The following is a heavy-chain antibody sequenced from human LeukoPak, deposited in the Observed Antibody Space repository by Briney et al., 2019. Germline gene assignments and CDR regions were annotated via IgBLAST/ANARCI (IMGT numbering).Heavy chain of an antibody. CDR1: GGSISTYY. Sequence: PSETLSLTCTVSGGSISTYYWSWIRQPPGKELEWIGYIYYSGSTNYNPSLKSRVTMSVDTSKNQFSLKMSSVTAADTAVYYCARRGYGYDDYWGQGTLVTVSS. CDR2: IYYSGST. CDR3: ARRGYGYDDY. D-gene: IGHD5-18*01. J-gene: IGHJ4*02. V-gene: IGHV4-59*01.